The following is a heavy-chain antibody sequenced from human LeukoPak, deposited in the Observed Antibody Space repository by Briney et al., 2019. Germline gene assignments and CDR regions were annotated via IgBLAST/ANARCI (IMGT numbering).Heavy chain of an antibody. CDR3: ARSPPLGYCSGGSCYALYYFDY. CDR1: GFIFSTYW. CDR2: MKQDGSEK. J-gene: IGHJ4*02. Sequence: GGSLRLSCGASGFIFSTYWMTWVRQAPGKGLEWVANMKQDGSEKYYVDSVKGRFTISRDNAKNSVYLQMNSLRAEDTAVYYCARSPPLGYCSGGSCYALYYFDYWGQGTLVTVSS. V-gene: IGHV3-7*01. D-gene: IGHD2-15*01.